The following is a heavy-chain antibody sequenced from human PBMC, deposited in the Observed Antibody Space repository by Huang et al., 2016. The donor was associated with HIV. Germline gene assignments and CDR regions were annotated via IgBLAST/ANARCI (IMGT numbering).Heavy chain of an antibody. CDR1: GGSFSGHY. V-gene: IGHV4-34*01. CDR3: ARARRYYYNYYMDV. CDR2: INHSGST. J-gene: IGHJ6*03. D-gene: IGHD3-9*01. Sequence: QVQLQQWGAGLLKPSETLSLTCAVYGGSFSGHYWSWIRQPPGKGLDWIGEINHSGSTNYHPSLKSRVTISVDTSKTQFSLKLSSVTAADTAVYYCARARRYYYNYYMDVWDKGTTVTVSS.